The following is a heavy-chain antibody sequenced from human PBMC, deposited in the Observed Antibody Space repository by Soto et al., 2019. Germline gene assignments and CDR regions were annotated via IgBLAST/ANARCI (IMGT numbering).Heavy chain of an antibody. CDR3: ARGPDNDTDDAFDI. CDR2: IYYSGTT. V-gene: IGHV4-31*03. Sequence: VQLQESGPGLVKPSQTLSLSCTVSGGSISSGAYYWSWIRQHPGKGLEWIGYIYYSGTTYYNPSLKSRVTMSVDTSKNHFSLKLSSVTAADTAVYYCARGPDNDTDDAFDIWGQGTMVTVSS. J-gene: IGHJ3*02. D-gene: IGHD3-22*01. CDR1: GGSISSGAYY.